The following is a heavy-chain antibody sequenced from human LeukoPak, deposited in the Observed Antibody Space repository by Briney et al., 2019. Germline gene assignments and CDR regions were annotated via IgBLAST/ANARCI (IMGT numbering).Heavy chain of an antibody. CDR3: AREGRITIFGVVKKAYYSTDV. V-gene: IGHV1-69*05. CDR2: IIPIFGRA. D-gene: IGHD3-3*01. Sequence: SVKVSFRASGGSFISCAISWVRRAPGQGLEGMGGIIPIFGRANYAQKFQGRVTITTDESTSTAYMELSRLRAEDTAVDYCAREGRITIFGVVKKAYYSTDVWGKGTTVTVSS. J-gene: IGHJ6*03. CDR1: GGSFISCA.